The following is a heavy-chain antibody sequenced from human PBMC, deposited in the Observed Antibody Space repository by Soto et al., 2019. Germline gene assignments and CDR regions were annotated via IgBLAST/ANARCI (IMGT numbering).Heavy chain of an antibody. CDR3: ARGWGRIFDY. D-gene: IGHD7-27*01. J-gene: IGHJ4*02. V-gene: IGHV4-34*01. CDR1: GGSFSGYY. Sequence: QVQLQQWGAGLLKPSETLSLTCAVYGGSFSGYYWNWIRQPPGKGLEWIGEITHSGSTNYPPSLNSRVTISGDTSKNQFSLKLSSVTAADTAVYYFARGWGRIFDYWGQGTLVTVSS. CDR2: ITHSGST.